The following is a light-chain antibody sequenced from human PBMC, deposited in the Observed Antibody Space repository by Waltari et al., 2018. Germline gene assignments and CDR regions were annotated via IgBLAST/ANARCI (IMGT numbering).Light chain of an antibody. Sequence: EIVLTQSPVTLSLSPGERATLSCRASQTVGTHLAWYQHKPGQAPRLLLYNASRRASGIPARFSGSGSGTDFTLTISHLEPEDFAFYYCQHRDNWLFTFGPGTKVEVK. CDR3: QHRDNWLFT. J-gene: IGKJ3*01. CDR1: QTVGTH. CDR2: NAS. V-gene: IGKV3-11*01.